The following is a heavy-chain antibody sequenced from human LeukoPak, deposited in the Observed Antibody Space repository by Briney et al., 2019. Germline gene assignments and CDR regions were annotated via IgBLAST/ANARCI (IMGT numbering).Heavy chain of an antibody. D-gene: IGHD3-10*01. CDR1: VGTFSSYA. V-gene: IGHV1-69*05. CDR2: IIPIFGTA. J-gene: IGHJ4*02. Sequence: ASVKVSCKASVGTFSSYAISWVRQAPGQGLEWMGGIIPIFGTANYAQKFQGRVTITTVESTSTAYMELSSLRSEDTAVYYCARMEGPGVILDSPFDYWGQGTLVTVSS. CDR3: ARMEGPGVILDSPFDY.